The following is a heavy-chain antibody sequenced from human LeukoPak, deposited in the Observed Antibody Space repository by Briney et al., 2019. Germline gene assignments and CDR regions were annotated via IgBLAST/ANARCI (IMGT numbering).Heavy chain of an antibody. CDR2: INGDGSTS. CDR3: ARDEPTVTTGPPVGS. D-gene: IGHD4-17*01. Sequence: PGGSLRLSCAASGFTFYSYWMHWVRQVPGKGLVWVSCINGDGSTSNYADSVKGRFTISRDNAKNTLYLQMHSLRAEDTAVYYCARDEPTVTTGPPVGSWGQGTLVTVSS. J-gene: IGHJ4*02. V-gene: IGHV3-74*01. CDR1: GFTFYSYW.